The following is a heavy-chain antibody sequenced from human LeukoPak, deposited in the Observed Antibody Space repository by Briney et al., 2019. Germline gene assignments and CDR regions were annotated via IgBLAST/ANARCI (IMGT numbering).Heavy chain of an antibody. CDR2: IYPGDSDT. CDR1: GYKFNAYW. J-gene: IGHJ4*02. D-gene: IGHD3-10*01. CDR3: ARRRAVRGVYYFDN. Sequence: GESLKISCKGSGYKFNAYWIAWVRQMPGEGLELMGIIYPGDSDTKYNPSFEGQVTISADKSISTAYLQWSSLKASDTAMYYCARRRAVRGVYYFDNWGQGTLVTVSS. V-gene: IGHV5-51*01.